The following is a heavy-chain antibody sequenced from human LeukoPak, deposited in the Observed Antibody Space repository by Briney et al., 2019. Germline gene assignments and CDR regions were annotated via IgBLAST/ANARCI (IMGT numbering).Heavy chain of an antibody. Sequence: GGSLRLSCAASGFTFSDYPLHWVRQAPGKGLEWVAVISYDGSTKYYADSVKGRFTISRDRSNSTLDLQLNSLRVEDTAIYYCARVRGSPYSNLDYWGQGTLVTVSS. CDR2: ISYDGSTK. CDR3: ARVRGSPYSNLDY. D-gene: IGHD3-22*01. CDR1: GFTFSDYP. V-gene: IGHV3-30*04. J-gene: IGHJ4*02.